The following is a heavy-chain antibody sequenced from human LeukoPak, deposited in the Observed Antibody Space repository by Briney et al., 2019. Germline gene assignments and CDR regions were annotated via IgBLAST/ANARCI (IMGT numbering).Heavy chain of an antibody. D-gene: IGHD3-16*01. CDR3: AGDQGGNRWTY. CDR2: ISTRSSYI. V-gene: IGHV3-21*01. CDR1: GFTFSTYS. J-gene: IGHJ4*02. Sequence: GGSLGLSCAASGFTFSTYSMNWVRQAPGRGLEWVSSISTRSSYIYYVDSVRGRFTISRDNAKKSLYPQMNSLRVEDSAVYYCAGDQGGNRWTYWGQGTLVTVSS.